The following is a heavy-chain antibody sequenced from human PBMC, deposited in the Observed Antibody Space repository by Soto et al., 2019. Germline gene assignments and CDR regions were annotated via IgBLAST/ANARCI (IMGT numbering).Heavy chain of an antibody. CDR1: GFTFSSYG. Sequence: QVQLVESGGGVVQPGRSLRLSCAASGFTFSSYGMHWVRQAPGKGLEWVAGIWYDGSNRYYAESVKGRFTISRDNSKNLLILQMNSLRAEDTAVYYFARDLVDTARRYYYGMDVWGQGTKVTVSS. CDR3: ARDLVDTARRYYYGMDV. CDR2: IWYDGSNR. J-gene: IGHJ6*02. V-gene: IGHV3-33*01. D-gene: IGHD5-18*01.